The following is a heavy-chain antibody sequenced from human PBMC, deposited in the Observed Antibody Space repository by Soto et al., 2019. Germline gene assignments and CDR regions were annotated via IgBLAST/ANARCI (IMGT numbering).Heavy chain of an antibody. CDR2: VYHNGNT. V-gene: IGHV4-4*02. D-gene: IGHD1-26*01. CDR1: DGSINNGDW. CDR3: ATRGIVGPIY. Sequence: QVQLQESGTGLVEPSGTLSLTCNVYDGSINNGDWCSWVRQPPGKGLEWIGEVYHNGNTNYNASRRSGGTVAVDKSRNQFSLRLTSVTPADTAVYYCATRGIVGPIYWGQGTLVTVSS. J-gene: IGHJ4*02.